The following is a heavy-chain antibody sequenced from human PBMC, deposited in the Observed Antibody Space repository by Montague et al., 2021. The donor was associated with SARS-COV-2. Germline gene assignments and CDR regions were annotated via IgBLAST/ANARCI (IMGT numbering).Heavy chain of an antibody. V-gene: IGHV4-59*08. CDR1: GGSISSYY. CDR3: ARLAVGCCTNGVCYTAFDY. Sequence: SETLSLTCTASGGSISSYYWSWIRQPPGKGLEWIGYIYYSGSTNYNPSLKSRVTISVDTSKNQFSLKLSSVTAADTAVYYCARLAVGCCTNGVCYTAFDYWGQGTLVTVSS. D-gene: IGHD2-8*01. J-gene: IGHJ4*02. CDR2: IYYSGST.